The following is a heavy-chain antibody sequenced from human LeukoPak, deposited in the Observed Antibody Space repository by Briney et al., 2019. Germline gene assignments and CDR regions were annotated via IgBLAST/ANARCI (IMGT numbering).Heavy chain of an antibody. D-gene: IGHD6-19*01. Sequence: GASVTVSCKPSGYTFTDYYLHWVRQAPGQGLEWMGWINPNSGGTNYAQKFQGRVTMTRDTSITTAYMEISSLRSDDTAVYYCARASGYSGAWYIDYWGQGTLVTVSS. CDR2: INPNSGGT. J-gene: IGHJ4*02. CDR3: ARASGYSGAWYIDY. V-gene: IGHV1-2*02. CDR1: GYTFTDYY.